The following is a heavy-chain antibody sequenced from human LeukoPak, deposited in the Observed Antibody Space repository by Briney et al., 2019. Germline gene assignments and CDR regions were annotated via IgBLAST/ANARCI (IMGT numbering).Heavy chain of an antibody. CDR2: IRAKGYGGTM. Sequence: GGALRLSCTASGCTFVDYALNGVGQAPGKGGQGVGFIRAKGYGGTMEYAASVKGRFTISRDESKSIAYLQMNSLKTEDTAVYYCPNGSAGFFDFWGQGTLVTVSA. V-gene: IGHV3-49*04. CDR1: GCTFVDYA. D-gene: IGHD2-2*03. J-gene: IGHJ4*02. CDR3: PNGSAGFFDF.